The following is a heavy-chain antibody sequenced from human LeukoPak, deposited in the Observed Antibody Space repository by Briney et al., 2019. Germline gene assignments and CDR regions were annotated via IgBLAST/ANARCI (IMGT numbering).Heavy chain of an antibody. CDR3: ARIVGAPTPDAFDI. CDR1: GFTVSSNY. J-gene: IGHJ3*02. Sequence: GGSLRLSCAASGFTVSSNYMSWVRQAPGKGLEWVSAISGSGGSTYYADSVRGRFTISRDNSKNTLYLQVNSLRAEDTAVYYCARIVGAPTPDAFDIWGQGTMVTVSS. D-gene: IGHD1-26*01. CDR2: ISGSGGST. V-gene: IGHV3-23*01.